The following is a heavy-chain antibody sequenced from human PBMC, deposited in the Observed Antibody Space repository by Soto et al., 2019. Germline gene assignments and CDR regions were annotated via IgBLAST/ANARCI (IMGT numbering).Heavy chain of an antibody. D-gene: IGHD3-22*01. CDR1: GGSISSGDYY. Sequence: SETLSLTCTVSGGSISSGDYYWSWIRQPPGKGLEWIGYIYYSGSTYYNPSLKSRVTISVDTSKNQFSLKLSSVTAADTAVYYCARGLSPTSYDILGYWGQGTLVTVSS. J-gene: IGHJ4*02. V-gene: IGHV4-30-4*01. CDR3: ARGLSPTSYDILGY. CDR2: IYYSGST.